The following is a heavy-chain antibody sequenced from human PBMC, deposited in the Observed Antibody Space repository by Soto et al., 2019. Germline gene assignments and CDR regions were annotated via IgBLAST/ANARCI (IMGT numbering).Heavy chain of an antibody. J-gene: IGHJ6*02. V-gene: IGHV4-61*01. CDR3: ARGIEGWYQGRYYYGMDV. CDR2: IYYSGST. D-gene: IGHD6-19*01. CDR1: GGSVSSGSYY. Sequence: QVQLQESGPGLVKPSETLSLTCTVSGGSVSSGSYYWSWIRQPPGKGLEWIGYIYYSGSTNYNPSRKSRVTMSVDTAKTPFSLKLSSVTAADTAVYYCARGIEGWYQGRYYYGMDVWGQGTTVTVTS.